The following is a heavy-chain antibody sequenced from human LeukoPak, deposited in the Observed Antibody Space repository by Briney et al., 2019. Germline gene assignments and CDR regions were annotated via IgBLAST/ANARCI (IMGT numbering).Heavy chain of an antibody. V-gene: IGHV4-61*02. D-gene: IGHD2-2*01. J-gene: IGHJ4*02. CDR1: GGSISSGSYY. CDR2: IYTSGST. Sequence: PSETLSLTCTVSGGSISSGSYYWSWIWQPAGKGLEWIGRIYTSGSTNYNPSLKSRVTISVDTSKNQFSLKLSSVTAADTAVYYCARLQYQLLSDYWGQGTLVTVSS. CDR3: ARLQYQLLSDY.